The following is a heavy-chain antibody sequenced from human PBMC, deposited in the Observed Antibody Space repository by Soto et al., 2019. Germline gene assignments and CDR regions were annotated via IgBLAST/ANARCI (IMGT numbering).Heavy chain of an antibody. J-gene: IGHJ6*03. CDR1: GDSVRNQY. CDR2: IYRSGST. Sequence: QVQMQESGPGLVKPSETLSLTCTVSGDSVRNQYWSWIRRPPGRGLEWIGYIYRSGSTKYNPSLKIRLTISVDTSKNQFSLKLSSVTAADTAVYYCARTLDYGHMDVWGKGTTVTVSS. D-gene: IGHD3-16*01. V-gene: IGHV4-4*09. CDR3: ARTLDYGHMDV.